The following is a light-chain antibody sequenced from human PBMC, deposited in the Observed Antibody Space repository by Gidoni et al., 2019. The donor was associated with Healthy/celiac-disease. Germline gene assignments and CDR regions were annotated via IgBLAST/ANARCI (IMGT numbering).Light chain of an antibody. CDR2: DAS. CDR1: QSVSSY. Sequence: EIVLTQSPATLSLSPGERATLSCRASQSVSSYLAWYQQKPGRAPRLLIYDASNRATGIPARFSGSGSGTDFTLTISSLEPEDFAVYYCQQRSNWPYFGGGTKVEIK. CDR3: QQRSNWPY. V-gene: IGKV3-11*01. J-gene: IGKJ4*01.